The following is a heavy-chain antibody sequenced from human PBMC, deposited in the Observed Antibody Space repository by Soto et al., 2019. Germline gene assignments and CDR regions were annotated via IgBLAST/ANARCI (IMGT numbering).Heavy chain of an antibody. J-gene: IGHJ4*02. CDR2: ISYDGSNK. CDR1: GFTFSSYG. D-gene: IGHD6-6*01. CDR3: AKGGEAAPDY. V-gene: IGHV3-30*18. Sequence: GGSLRLSWAASGFTFSSYGMHWVRQAPGKGLEWVAVISYDGSNKYYADSVKGRFTISRDNSKNTLYLQMNSLRAEDTAVYYCAKGGEAAPDYWGQGTLVTVSS.